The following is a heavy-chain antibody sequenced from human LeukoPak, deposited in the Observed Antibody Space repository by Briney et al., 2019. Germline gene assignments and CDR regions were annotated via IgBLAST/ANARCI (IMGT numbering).Heavy chain of an antibody. CDR1: GGSFSGYY. J-gene: IGHJ1*01. D-gene: IGHD2-2*01. Sequence: SETLSLTCAVYGGSFSGYYWSWIRQPPGKGLEWIGEINHGGSTNYNPSLKSRVTISVDTSKNQFSLKLSSVTAADTAVYYCARRRSCSSTSCYSGGYFQHWGQGTLVTVSS. CDR2: INHGGST. V-gene: IGHV4-34*01. CDR3: ARRRSCSSTSCYSGGYFQH.